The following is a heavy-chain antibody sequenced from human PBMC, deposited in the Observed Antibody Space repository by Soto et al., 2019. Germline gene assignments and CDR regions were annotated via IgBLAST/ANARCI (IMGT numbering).Heavy chain of an antibody. D-gene: IGHD6-13*01. J-gene: IGHJ4*02. CDR1: GFNFDNYA. CDR2: ISNDGSDK. Sequence: QVQLVESGGGVVQPGRSLRLSCVGSGFNFDNYAFHWVRQAPGTGLEWVAVISNDGSDKYYADSVKGRFTISRDNYKDTLHLQMDSLKTEDTAVYYCAKVRIAPAKPFYFDSWGQGALVTVSS. CDR3: AKVRIAPAKPFYFDS. V-gene: IGHV3-30*18.